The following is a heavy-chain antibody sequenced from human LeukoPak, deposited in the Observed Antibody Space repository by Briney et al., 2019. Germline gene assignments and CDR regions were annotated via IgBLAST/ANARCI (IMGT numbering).Heavy chain of an antibody. CDR1: RFTFSDYA. Sequence: GGSLRLSCAASRFTFSDYAMSWVRQAPGKRLEWVSTIDGGGDGTYYADAVKGRFTISRDNAKNTLYLQMNSLRAEDTAVYYCARVECSSTSCYAHFDYWGQGTLVTVSS. J-gene: IGHJ4*02. CDR2: IDGGGDGT. V-gene: IGHV3-23*01. D-gene: IGHD2-2*01. CDR3: ARVECSSTSCYAHFDY.